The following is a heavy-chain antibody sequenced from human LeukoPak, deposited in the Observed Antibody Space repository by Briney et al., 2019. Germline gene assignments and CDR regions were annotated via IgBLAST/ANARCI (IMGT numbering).Heavy chain of an antibody. Sequence: GSLRLSCAASGFTFSSYAMHWVRQAPGKGLEYVSAISSNGGSTYYANSVKGRFTISRDNSKNTLYLQMGSLRAEDMAVYYCATAGTYYDFWSGYRYFDYWGQGTLVTVSS. J-gene: IGHJ4*02. CDR1: GFTFSSYA. CDR2: ISSNGGST. V-gene: IGHV3-64*01. D-gene: IGHD3-3*01. CDR3: ATAGTYYDFWSGYRYFDY.